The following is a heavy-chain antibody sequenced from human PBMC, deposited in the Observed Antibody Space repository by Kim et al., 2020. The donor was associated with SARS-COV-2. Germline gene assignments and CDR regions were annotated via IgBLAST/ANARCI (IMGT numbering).Heavy chain of an antibody. D-gene: IGHD2-15*01. CDR2: IYYSGST. CDR1: GGSISSSSYY. Sequence: SETLSLTCTVSGGSISSSSYYWGWIRQPPGKGLEWIGSIYYSGSTYYNPSLKSRVTISVDTSKNQFSLKLSSVTAADTAVYYCASNDCSGGSCYRRGYYGMDVWGQGTTVTVSS. V-gene: IGHV4-39*01. CDR3: ASNDCSGGSCYRRGYYGMDV. J-gene: IGHJ6*02.